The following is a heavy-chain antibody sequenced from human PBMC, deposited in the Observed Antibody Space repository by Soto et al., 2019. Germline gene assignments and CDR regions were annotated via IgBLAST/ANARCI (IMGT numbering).Heavy chain of an antibody. CDR2: IIPVFGTT. CDR3: ARSSPYIVVRKPTGNQDYYGMDV. J-gene: IGHJ6*02. Sequence: QVQLVQSGAEVKKPGSSVKVFCKASGGTFSNYTISWVRQAPGQGLEWMGGIIPVFGTTDYERKFQGRVTITADGSTSTAYMKLSSLSSADTAVYSCARSSPYIVVRKPTGNQDYYGMDVWGQGTTVTVSS. D-gene: IGHD2-2*01. V-gene: IGHV1-69*01. CDR1: GGTFSNYT.